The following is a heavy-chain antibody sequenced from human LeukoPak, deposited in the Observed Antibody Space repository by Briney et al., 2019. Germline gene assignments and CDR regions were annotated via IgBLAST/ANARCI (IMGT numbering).Heavy chain of an antibody. J-gene: IGHJ4*02. Sequence: PGGSLRLSCTASGFTLSSYAMSWVRQAPGEGLEWVSTIRGSADNTNYVEAVKGRFTISRDNSKNTMYLQMNSLRAEDTAVYYCAKQGFGCWGQGTLVTVSS. V-gene: IGHV3-23*01. CDR1: GFTLSSYA. CDR3: AKQGFGC. CDR2: IRGSADNT.